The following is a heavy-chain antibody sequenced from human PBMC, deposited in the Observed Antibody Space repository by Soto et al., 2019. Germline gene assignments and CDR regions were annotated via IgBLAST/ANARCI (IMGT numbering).Heavy chain of an antibody. CDR3: AHVGCTSCYNWFDP. D-gene: IGHD2-2*01. V-gene: IGHV2-5*02. CDR1: GFSLSTSGVG. CDR2: IYWDDDK. Sequence: QITLKESGPTLVKPTQTLTLTCTFSGFSLSTSGVGVGWIRQPPGKALEWLALIYWDDDKRYSPSLKSRLTITKDTSKNQVVLTMTNMDPVNTATYYCAHVGCTSCYNWFDPWGQGTLVTVSS. J-gene: IGHJ5*02.